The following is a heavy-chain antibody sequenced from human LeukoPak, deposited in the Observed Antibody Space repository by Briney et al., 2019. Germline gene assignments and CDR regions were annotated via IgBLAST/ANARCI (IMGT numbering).Heavy chain of an antibody. J-gene: IGHJ3*02. CDR1: GYTFTSYG. CDR3: AGDSFEYFGGDCYSAKDI. CDR2: ISAYNGNT. V-gene: IGHV1-18*01. D-gene: IGHD2-21*02. Sequence: ASVKVSCKASGYTFTSYGISWVRQAPGQGLEWMGWISAYNGNTNYAQKLQGRVTMTTDTSTSTAYMELRSLRSDDTAVYYCAGDSFEYFGGDCYSAKDIWGQGTMVTVSS.